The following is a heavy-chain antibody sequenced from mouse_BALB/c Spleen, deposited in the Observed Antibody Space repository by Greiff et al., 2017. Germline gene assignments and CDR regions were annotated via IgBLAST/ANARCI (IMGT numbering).Heavy chain of an antibody. V-gene: IGHV1S81*02. CDR1: GYTFTSYW. J-gene: IGHJ3*01. CDR2: INPSNGRT. CDR3: ARGLTGFAY. D-gene: IGHD4-1*01. Sequence: QVQLKQPGAELVKPGASVKLSCKASGYTFTSYWMHWVKQRPGQGLEWIGEINPSNGRTNYNEKFKSKATLTVDKSSSTAYMQLSSLTSEDSAVYYCARGLTGFAYWGQGTLVTVSA.